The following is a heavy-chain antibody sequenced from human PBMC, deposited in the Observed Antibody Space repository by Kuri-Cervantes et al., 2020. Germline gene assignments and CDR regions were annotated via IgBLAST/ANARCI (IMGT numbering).Heavy chain of an antibody. CDR1: GFTFSSYA. CDR3: ARDGNALDI. J-gene: IGHJ3*02. Sequence: ETLSLTCAASGFTFSSYAMHWVRQAPGKGLEYVSAISSNGGNTYSADSVKGRFTISRDNSKNTLYLQMGSLRAEDSAVYYCARDGNALDIWGQGTMVTVSS. CDR2: ISSNGGNT. D-gene: IGHD1-26*01. V-gene: IGHV3-64*02.